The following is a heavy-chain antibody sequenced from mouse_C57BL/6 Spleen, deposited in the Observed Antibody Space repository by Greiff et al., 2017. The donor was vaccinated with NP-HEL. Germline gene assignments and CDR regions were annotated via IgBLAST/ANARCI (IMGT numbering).Heavy chain of an antibody. CDR1: GYSITSGYY. D-gene: IGHD1-1*01. CDR2: ISYDGSN. Sequence: DVQLQESGPGLVKPSQSLSLTCSVTGYSITSGYYWNWIRQFPGNKLEWMGYISYDGSNNYNPSLKNRISITRDTSKNQFFLKLNSVTTEDTATYYCARGDYYGSSYEEGAMDYWGQGTSVTVSS. V-gene: IGHV3-6*01. J-gene: IGHJ4*01. CDR3: ARGDYYGSSYEEGAMDY.